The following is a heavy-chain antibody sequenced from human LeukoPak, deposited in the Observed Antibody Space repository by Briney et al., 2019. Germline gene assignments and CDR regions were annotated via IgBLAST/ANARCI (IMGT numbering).Heavy chain of an antibody. J-gene: IGHJ5*02. CDR2: ISGSGGSI. CDR1: GVTFSNYA. V-gene: IGHV3-23*01. Sequence: GGSLRLSCEASGVTFSNYAMSWVRQAPGKGLEWVSAISGSGGSIYYADSVKGRFTISRDNSKNTLYLQMNSLRAEDMAVYYCAKDRAMVVAATGWFDPWGQGTLVTVSS. CDR3: AKDRAMVVAATGWFDP. D-gene: IGHD2-15*01.